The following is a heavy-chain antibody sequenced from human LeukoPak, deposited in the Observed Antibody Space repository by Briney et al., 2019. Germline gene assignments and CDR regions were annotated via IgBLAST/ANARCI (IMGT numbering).Heavy chain of an antibody. D-gene: IGHD3-22*01. Sequence: KPSETLSLTCAVSGYSISSGYYWGWIRQPSGKGLEWIGSVYHSGSTFYNPSLKSRVTMSGDTSKNHFSLKLSSVTAADTAVYYCARHRYYYDTTSYAFDSWGQGILVTVSS. CDR1: GYSISSGYY. J-gene: IGHJ4*02. CDR3: ARHRYYYDTTSYAFDS. V-gene: IGHV4-38-2*01. CDR2: VYHSGST.